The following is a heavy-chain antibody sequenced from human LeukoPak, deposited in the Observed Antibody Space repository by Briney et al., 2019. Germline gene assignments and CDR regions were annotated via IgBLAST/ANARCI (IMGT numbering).Heavy chain of an antibody. CDR2: INSDGSTT. V-gene: IGHV3-74*01. J-gene: IGHJ6*03. Sequence: RPGGSLRLSCAASGLTFSSYWMHWVRHAPGKGLVWVSRINSDGSTTTYADSVKGRFTISRDNAKNTLYLQMNSLRAEDTAVYYCARDRRLWNMDVWGTGTTVTISS. CDR3: ARDRRLWNMDV. D-gene: IGHD4/OR15-4a*01. CDR1: GLTFSSYW.